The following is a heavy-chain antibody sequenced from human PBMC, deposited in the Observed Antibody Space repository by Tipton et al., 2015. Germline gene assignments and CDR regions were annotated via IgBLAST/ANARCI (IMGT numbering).Heavy chain of an antibody. CDR2: TYYRSHWNN. D-gene: IGHD6-13*01. CDR1: GDSVSSNTAA. Sequence: GLVKPSQTLSLTCAISGDSVSSNTAAWHWIRQSPSRGLEWLGRTYYRSHWNNDYAVSVKSRITITPDTSKNQFNLHLNSVTPDDAAMYYCARGAQHSTWSWGQGTLVTVS. CDR3: ARGAQHSTWS. V-gene: IGHV6-1*01. J-gene: IGHJ5*02.